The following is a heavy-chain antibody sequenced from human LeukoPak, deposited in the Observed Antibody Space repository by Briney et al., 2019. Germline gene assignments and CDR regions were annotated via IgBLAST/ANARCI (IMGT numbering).Heavy chain of an antibody. V-gene: IGHV1-46*01. Sequence: GASVTVSFKSSGYTFTSYYMHWVRQAPGQGLEWMGIINPSGGSTSYAQKFQGRVTMTRDTSTSTVYMELSSLRSEDTAVYYCARDHGPFDYWGQGTLVTVSS. CDR1: GYTFTSYY. D-gene: IGHD5-24*01. J-gene: IGHJ4*02. CDR3: ARDHGPFDY. CDR2: INPSGGST.